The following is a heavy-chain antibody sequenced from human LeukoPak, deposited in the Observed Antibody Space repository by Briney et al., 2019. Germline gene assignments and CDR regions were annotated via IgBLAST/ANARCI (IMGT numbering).Heavy chain of an antibody. CDR1: GYTFTGYY. J-gene: IGHJ4*02. Sequence: GASVKVSCKASGYTFTGYYIHWVRQAPGQGLEWMGWINPNSGGSNYAQKFQGRVTMTRDTSISTAYMELSRLRSDDTAVYYCAREGGYDILTGYQDYWGQGTLVTVSS. CDR2: INPNSGGS. V-gene: IGHV1-2*02. D-gene: IGHD3-9*01. CDR3: AREGGYDILTGYQDY.